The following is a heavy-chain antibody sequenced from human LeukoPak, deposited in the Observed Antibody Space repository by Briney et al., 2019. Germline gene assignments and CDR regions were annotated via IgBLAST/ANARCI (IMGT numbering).Heavy chain of an antibody. CDR1: GFTFSDFF. CDR2: ISSRGTYT. D-gene: IGHD4-23*01. V-gene: IGHV3-11*05. CDR3: ARDRWELLGAGHYFDY. J-gene: IGHJ4*02. Sequence: GGSLGLSCAASGFTFSDFFMNWIRQAPGKGLEWVACISSRGTYTNYADSVKGRFTISRDNTKNSLFLQMESLRAEDTAIYYCARDRWELLGAGHYFDYWGQGALLTVSS.